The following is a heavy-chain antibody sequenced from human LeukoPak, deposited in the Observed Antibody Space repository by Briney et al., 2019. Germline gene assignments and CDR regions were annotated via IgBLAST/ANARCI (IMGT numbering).Heavy chain of an antibody. J-gene: IGHJ4*02. Sequence: SVKVSCKASGYTFIDFYIHWVRQAPGQGLEWMGGIIPIFGTANYAQKFQGRVTITADESTSTAYMELSSLRSEDTAVYYCARDIAVAGTRFDYWGQGTLVTVSS. CDR1: GYTFIDFY. CDR2: IIPIFGTA. D-gene: IGHD6-19*01. CDR3: ARDIAVAGTRFDY. V-gene: IGHV1-69*13.